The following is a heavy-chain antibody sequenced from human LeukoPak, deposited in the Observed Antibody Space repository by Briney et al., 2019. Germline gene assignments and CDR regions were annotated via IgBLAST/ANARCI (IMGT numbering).Heavy chain of an antibody. CDR2: IYPGDSDT. J-gene: IGHJ4*02. V-gene: IGHV5-51*01. CDR1: GYSFPDYW. Sequence: GESLKISCKGSGYSFPDYWIGWVRQMPGKGLEWMGIIYPGDSDTRYSPSFQGQVTNSADKSISTAYLQWSSLKASDTAMYYCARRSSGWGRDFDYWGQGTLVTVSS. CDR3: ARRSSGWGRDFDY. D-gene: IGHD6-19*01.